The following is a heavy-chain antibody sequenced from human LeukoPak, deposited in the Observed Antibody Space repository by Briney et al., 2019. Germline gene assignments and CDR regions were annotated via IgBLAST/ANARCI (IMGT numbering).Heavy chain of an antibody. CDR1: GFTFSSYG. Sequence: PGGSLRLSCAGSGFTFSSYGMNWVRQAPGKGLEWISGISDSGTRPYYAGSVKGRFTISRDNSQSTLYLEMNSLRAEDTAIYYCAREAVPYYDILTGPNPFDYWGQGTLVTVSS. CDR2: ISDSGTRP. D-gene: IGHD3-9*01. J-gene: IGHJ4*02. CDR3: AREAVPYYDILTGPNPFDY. V-gene: IGHV3-23*01.